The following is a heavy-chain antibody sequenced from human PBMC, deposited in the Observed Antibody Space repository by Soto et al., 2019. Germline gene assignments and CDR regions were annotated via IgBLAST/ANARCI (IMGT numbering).Heavy chain of an antibody. CDR1: GFTFDDYA. Sequence: PGGSLRLSCAASGFTFDDYAMHWVRQAPGKGLEWVSGISWNSGSIGYADSVKGRFTISRDNAKNSLYLQMNSLRAEDTALYYCAKDIRQLGGYYYYYGMDVWSQGTTVTVSS. CDR2: ISWNSGSI. J-gene: IGHJ6*02. V-gene: IGHV3-9*01. D-gene: IGHD6-13*01. CDR3: AKDIRQLGGYYYYYGMDV.